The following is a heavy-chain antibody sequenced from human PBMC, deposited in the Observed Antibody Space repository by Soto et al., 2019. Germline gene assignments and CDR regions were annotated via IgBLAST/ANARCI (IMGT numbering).Heavy chain of an antibody. CDR3: ASGSSYGDPPWFDP. D-gene: IGHD4-17*01. J-gene: IGHJ5*02. V-gene: IGHV4-30-2*01. CDR2: IYHSGST. CDR1: GGSISSGGYS. Sequence: QLQLQESGSGLVKPSQTLSLTCAVSGGSISSGGYSWSWIRQPPGKGLEWIGYIYHSGSTYYNPSLKSRVTISVDRSKNQFSLKLSSVTAADTAVYCCASGSSYGDPPWFDPWGQGTLVTVSS.